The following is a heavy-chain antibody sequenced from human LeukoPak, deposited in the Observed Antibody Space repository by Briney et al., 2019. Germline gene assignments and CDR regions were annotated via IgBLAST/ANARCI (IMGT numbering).Heavy chain of an antibody. V-gene: IGHV1-18*01. J-gene: IGHJ4*02. CDR2: IGRVTSNSGDV. CDR1: GYSFSNYG. CDR3: ARYNSLFRGVTKSDY. Sequence: ASVKVSCKTSGYSFSNYGISWVRQAPGQGLEWMGRIGRVTSNSGDVTYAPKFQDRVTMTTDTSTTTAYMELRSLRFDDTAVYFCARYNSLFRGVTKSDYWGQGTLVTVSS. D-gene: IGHD3-10*01.